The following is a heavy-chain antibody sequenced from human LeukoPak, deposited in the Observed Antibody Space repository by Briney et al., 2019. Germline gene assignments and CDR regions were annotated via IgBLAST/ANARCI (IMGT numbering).Heavy chain of an antibody. D-gene: IGHD6-19*01. V-gene: IGHV3-30*04. Sequence: GGSLRLSCAASGFTFSSYAMHWVRQAPGKGLEWVAVISYDGSNKYYADSVKGRFTISRDNSKNTLYLQMNSLRAEDTAVYYCAKDVYSSGWYGGDWGQGTLVTVSS. CDR1: GFTFSSYA. CDR3: AKDVYSSGWYGGD. J-gene: IGHJ4*02. CDR2: ISYDGSNK.